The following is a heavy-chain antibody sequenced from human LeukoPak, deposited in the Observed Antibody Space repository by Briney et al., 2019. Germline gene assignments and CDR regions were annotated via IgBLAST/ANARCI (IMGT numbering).Heavy chain of an antibody. V-gene: IGHV1-69*04. CDR2: IIPILGIA. J-gene: IGHJ4*02. Sequence: SVKVSCKASGGTFSSYAIGWVRQAPGQGLEWMGRIIPILGIANYAQKFQGRVTITADKSTSTAYMELSSLRSEDTAVYYCARDYNHYDSSGYYRPSHFDYWGQGTLVTVSS. CDR1: GGTFSSYA. D-gene: IGHD3-22*01. CDR3: ARDYNHYDSSGYYRPSHFDY.